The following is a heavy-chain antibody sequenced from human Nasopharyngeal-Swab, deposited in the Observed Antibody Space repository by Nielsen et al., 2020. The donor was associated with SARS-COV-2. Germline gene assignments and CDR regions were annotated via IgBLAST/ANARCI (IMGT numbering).Heavy chain of an antibody. CDR1: AYIFIGYS. CDR3: ARSHIVVVTDAFDI. D-gene: IGHD2-21*02. CDR2: INPNSGGT. Sequence: ASLMVLCYASAYIFIGYSMHWVLHPPAHGLEWMGWINPNSGGTNYAQKFQGCVTMTRDTSISTAYMELSRLRSDDTAVYYCARSHIVVVTDAFDIWGQGTMVTVSS. V-gene: IGHV1-2*04. J-gene: IGHJ3*02.